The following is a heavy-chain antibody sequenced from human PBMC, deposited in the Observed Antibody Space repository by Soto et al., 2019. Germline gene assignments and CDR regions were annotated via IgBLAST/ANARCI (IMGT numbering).Heavy chain of an antibody. V-gene: IGHV3-64D*08. CDR2: ISSNGGST. D-gene: IGHD1-26*01. Sequence: GGSLRLSCSASGFTFSSYAMHWVRQAPGKGLEYVSAISSNGGSTYYADSVKGRFTISRDNSKNTLYLQMSSLRAEDTAVYYGVKDIDPQRNLLEYWGKGTLVTVSS. CDR3: VKDIDPQRNLLEY. J-gene: IGHJ4*02. CDR1: GFTFSSYA.